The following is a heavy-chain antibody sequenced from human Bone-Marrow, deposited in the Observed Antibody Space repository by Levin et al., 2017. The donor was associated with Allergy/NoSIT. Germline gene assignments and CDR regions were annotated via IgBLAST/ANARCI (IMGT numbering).Heavy chain of an antibody. Sequence: GGSLRLSCAASGFTFSSYSMNWVRQAPGKGLEWVSSISSSSSYIYYADSVKGRFTISRDNAKNSLYLQMNSLRAEDTAVYYCARVSYYDSSGKEAFDIWGQGTMVTVSS. V-gene: IGHV3-21*01. CDR1: GFTFSSYS. J-gene: IGHJ3*02. CDR3: ARVSYYDSSGKEAFDI. D-gene: IGHD3-22*01. CDR2: ISSSSSYI.